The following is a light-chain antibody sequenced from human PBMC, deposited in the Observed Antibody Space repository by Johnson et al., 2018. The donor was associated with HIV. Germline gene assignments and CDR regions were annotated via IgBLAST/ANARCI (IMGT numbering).Light chain of an antibody. CDR2: DNN. CDR1: NSNIGNNY. J-gene: IGLJ1*01. Sequence: QSILTQPPSVSAAPGQKVTISCSGSNSNIGNNYVSWYQQLPGTAPKLLIYDNNKRPSGIPDRFSGPKSGTSATLGITGPQTGAEADYYCGTWDSSLSAGGYVFGTGTKVTVL. CDR3: GTWDSSLSAGGYV. V-gene: IGLV1-51*01.